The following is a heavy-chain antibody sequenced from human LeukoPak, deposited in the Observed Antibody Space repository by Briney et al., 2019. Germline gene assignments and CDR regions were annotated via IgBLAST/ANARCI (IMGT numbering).Heavy chain of an antibody. CDR2: IYHSGST. Sequence: SETLSLTCTVSGGSISSGGYYWSWIRQPPGKGLEWIGYIYHSGSTYYNPSLKSRVTISVDRSKNQFSLKLSSVTAADTAVYYCARGRDSSSWYAYWGQGTLVTVSS. V-gene: IGHV4-30-2*01. CDR3: ARGRDSSSWYAY. CDR1: GGSISSGGYY. D-gene: IGHD6-13*01. J-gene: IGHJ4*02.